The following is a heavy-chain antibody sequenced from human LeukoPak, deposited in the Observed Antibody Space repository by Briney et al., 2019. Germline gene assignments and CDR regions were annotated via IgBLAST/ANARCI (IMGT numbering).Heavy chain of an antibody. CDR1: GFTFSNYV. V-gene: IGHV3-23*01. Sequence: GGSLRLSCAAPGFTFSNYVMTWVRQAPGKGLEWVSTIDSGSINTFYADSVKGRFTISRDNSKNTLYLQMNSPRAEDTALYFCARDLRAYFSGSANAFDIWGQGTMVTVSS. J-gene: IGHJ3*02. CDR2: IDSGSINT. D-gene: IGHD3-10*01. CDR3: ARDLRAYFSGSANAFDI.